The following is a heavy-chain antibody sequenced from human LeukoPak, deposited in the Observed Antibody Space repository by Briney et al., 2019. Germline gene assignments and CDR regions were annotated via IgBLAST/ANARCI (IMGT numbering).Heavy chain of an antibody. CDR3: AKSSLVTTPLYYFDY. D-gene: IGHD4-17*01. CDR2: ISGSGGST. J-gene: IGHJ4*02. Sequence: HPGGSLRLSWAAAGFTFSSYAMSWFRQAPGKGLEWVSAISGSGGSTYYADSVKGRFTISRDNSKNTLYLQMNSLRAEDTAVYYCAKSSLVTTPLYYFDYWGQGTLVTVSS. CDR1: GFTFSSYA. V-gene: IGHV3-23*01.